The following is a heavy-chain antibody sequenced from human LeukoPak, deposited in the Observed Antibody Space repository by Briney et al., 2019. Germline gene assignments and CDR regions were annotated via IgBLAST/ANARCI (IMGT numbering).Heavy chain of an antibody. V-gene: IGHV3-7*01. Sequence: GGSLRLSCAASGFTFSSYWMTWVRQAPGKGLEWVASIKQDGSDKNYVDPVKGRFTLSRDKVKNSLYLQINSLRVGDRAVYYWARARLSSDRWGQGTLVTVSS. CDR2: IKQDGSDK. J-gene: IGHJ5*02. CDR1: GFTFSSYW. CDR3: ARARLSSDR.